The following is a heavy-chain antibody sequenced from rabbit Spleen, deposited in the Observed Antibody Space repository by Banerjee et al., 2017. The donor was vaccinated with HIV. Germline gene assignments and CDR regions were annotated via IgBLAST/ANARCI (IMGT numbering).Heavy chain of an antibody. CDR3: ARDREYYTYGYAGAAPYMAFDP. V-gene: IGHV1S25*01. CDR1: GSDISGYR. Sequence: QEQLVESGGGLVTPGGTLTLTCTASGSDISGYRIGWVRQAPGKGLESIGIIKIDGSAYYASWVNGRFTISKTSTTVDLKMTSLTASDTATYFCARDREYYTYGYAGAAPYMAFDPWGPGTLVTVS. CDR2: IKIDGSA. D-gene: IGHD6-1*01. J-gene: IGHJ2*01.